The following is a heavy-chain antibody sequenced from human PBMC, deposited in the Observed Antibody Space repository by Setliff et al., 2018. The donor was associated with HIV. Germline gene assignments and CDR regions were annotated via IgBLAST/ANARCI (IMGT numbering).Heavy chain of an antibody. D-gene: IGHD6-19*01. CDR1: GYSISSGYY. J-gene: IGHJ4*02. CDR3: AREAHSSGWYKQVR. Sequence: SETLSLTCTVSGYSISSGYYWGWIRQPPGKGLEWIGSIYHSGSTYYNPSLKSRVTTSVDTSKNQFSLKLSSVTAADTAVYYCAREAHSSGWYKQVRWGQGTLVTVSS. V-gene: IGHV4-38-2*02. CDR2: IYHSGST.